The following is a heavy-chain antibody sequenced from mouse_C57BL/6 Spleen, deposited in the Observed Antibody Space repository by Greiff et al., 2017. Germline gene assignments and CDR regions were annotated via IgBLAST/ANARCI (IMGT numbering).Heavy chain of an antibody. CDR3: ERDYSNYGAWFAY. CDR2: IYPGSGNT. J-gene: IGHJ3*01. D-gene: IGHD2-5*01. V-gene: IGHV1-66*01. Sequence: QVQLQQSGPELVKPGASVKISCKASGYSFTGYYIHWVKQRPGQGLEWIGWIYPGSGNTKYTEKFKGKATLTADTSSSTAYMQLRSLTSEDSAVYYCERDYSNYGAWFAYWGQGTLVTVSA. CDR1: GYSFTGYY.